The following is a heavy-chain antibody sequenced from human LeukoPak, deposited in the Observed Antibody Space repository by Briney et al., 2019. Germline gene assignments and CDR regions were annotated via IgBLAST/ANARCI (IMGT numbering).Heavy chain of an antibody. CDR3: ARYITMVRGGSWFDP. V-gene: IGHV1-69*05. CDR2: IIPIFGTA. CDR1: GGTFSSYA. J-gene: IGHJ5*02. Sequence: SVKVSCKASGGTFSSYAISWVRQAPGQGLEWMGGIIPIFGTANYAQNFQGRVTMTRNTSISTAYMELSSLRSEDTAVYYCARYITMVRGGSWFDPWGQGTLVTVSS. D-gene: IGHD3-10*01.